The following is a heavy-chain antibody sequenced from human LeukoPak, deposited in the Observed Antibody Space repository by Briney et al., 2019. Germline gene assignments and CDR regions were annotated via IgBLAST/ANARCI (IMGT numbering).Heavy chain of an antibody. CDR3: ARGTLPKYSGSYFDY. D-gene: IGHD1-26*01. CDR1: GFTVSSNY. V-gene: IGHV3-66*02. J-gene: IGHJ4*02. CDR2: IYSGGRT. Sequence: PGGSLRLSCAASGFTVSSNYMSWVRQAPGKGLEWVSVIYSGGRTYYADSVKGRFTLSRDNSKNTLYLQMNSLRAEDTALYYCARGTLPKYSGSYFDYWGQGTLVTVSS.